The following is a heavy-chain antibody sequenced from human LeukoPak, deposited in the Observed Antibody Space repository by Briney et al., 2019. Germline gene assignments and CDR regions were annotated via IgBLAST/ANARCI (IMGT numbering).Heavy chain of an antibody. J-gene: IGHJ5*02. V-gene: IGHV1-69*05. Sequence: SVKVSCKASGGTFSSYAISWVRQAPGQGLEWMGGIIPIFGTANYAQKFQGRVTITTDESTSTAYMELSSLRSEDTAVYYCARDVRMYSSSPSPYNWFDPWGQGTLVTVSS. CDR1: GGTFSSYA. CDR3: ARDVRMYSSSPSPYNWFDP. CDR2: IIPIFGTA. D-gene: IGHD6-13*01.